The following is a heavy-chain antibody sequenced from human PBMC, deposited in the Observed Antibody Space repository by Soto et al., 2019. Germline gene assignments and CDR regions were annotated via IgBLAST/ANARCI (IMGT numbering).Heavy chain of an antibody. CDR2: ISAYNGNT. Sequence: ASVKVSCKASGYTFTSYVLSWVRQAPGRGLEWIGWISAYNGNTNYAQNFHGRVTIAGDNSTSTSYMELSSLRSEDTAVYYCGAGLDYGGNVEGYYYYGMEVWGQGTTVTVSS. CDR1: GYTFTSYV. V-gene: IGHV1-18*01. J-gene: IGHJ6*02. CDR3: GAGLDYGGNVEGYYYYGMEV. D-gene: IGHD4-17*01.